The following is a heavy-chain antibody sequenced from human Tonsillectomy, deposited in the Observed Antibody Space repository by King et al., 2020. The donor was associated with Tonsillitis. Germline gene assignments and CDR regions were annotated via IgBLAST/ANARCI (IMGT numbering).Heavy chain of an antibody. Sequence: VQLVESGGGLVKPGGSLRLSCAGSGFIFSDYYMSWIRQAPGKGLEWLSYISSSGIYTNYADSVKGRFTISRDNAKNSLYLQMNSLRAEDTAFYYCARDGTDCSGSSCYSDYWGQGTLVTVSS. J-gene: IGHJ4*02. D-gene: IGHD2-15*01. CDR2: ISSSGIYT. V-gene: IGHV3-11*05. CDR3: ARDGTDCSGSSCYSDY. CDR1: GFIFSDYY.